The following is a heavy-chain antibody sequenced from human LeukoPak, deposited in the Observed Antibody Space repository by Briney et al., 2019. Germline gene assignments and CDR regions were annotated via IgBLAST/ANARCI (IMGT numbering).Heavy chain of an antibody. J-gene: IGHJ4*02. V-gene: IGHV5-51*01. CDR3: ARQLDYYDKRDY. CDR1: GYSFTTYW. CDR2: IYPGDSDT. Sequence: GESLKISCKGSGYSFTTYWIGWVRQMPGKGLEWMGIIYPGDSDTTYSPSFQGHVTISADRSISTAYLQWRSLKASDTAMYYCARQLDYYDKRDYWGQGTLVTVAS. D-gene: IGHD3-22*01.